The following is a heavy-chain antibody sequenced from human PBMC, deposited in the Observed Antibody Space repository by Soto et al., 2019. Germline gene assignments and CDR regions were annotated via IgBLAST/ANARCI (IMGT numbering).Heavy chain of an antibody. Sequence: QVQLQESGPGLVKPSQTLSVTCTVSGGSVSSDDYSWSWIRQHPGKGLEWIGYIRDSGRTYYNPSLEGRVTISVDTSKNQFSLRLRSATAADTAVYYCARAMANYFDYWGQGTLVTASS. CDR3: ARAMANYFDY. CDR2: IRDSGRT. CDR1: GGSVSSDDYS. V-gene: IGHV4-31*03. D-gene: IGHD2-8*01. J-gene: IGHJ4*02.